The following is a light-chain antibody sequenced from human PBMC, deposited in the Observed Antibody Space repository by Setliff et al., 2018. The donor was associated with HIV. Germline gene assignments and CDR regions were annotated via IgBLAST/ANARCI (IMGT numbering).Light chain of an antibody. V-gene: IGLV3-21*04. CDR3: QVWDSSSGLYV. Sequence: SYELTQPPSVSVAPGKTARITCGGNNIGSKSVHWYQQKPGQAPVLVIYYDSDRPSGIPERFSDSNSGNTATLTITRVEAGEEADYYCQVWDSSSGLYVFGTGTKVTVL. CDR2: YDS. CDR1: NIGSKS. J-gene: IGLJ1*01.